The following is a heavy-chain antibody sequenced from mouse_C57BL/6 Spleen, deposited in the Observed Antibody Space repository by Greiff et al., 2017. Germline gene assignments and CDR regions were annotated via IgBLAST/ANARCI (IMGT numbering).Heavy chain of an antibody. V-gene: IGHV1-61*01. D-gene: IGHD1-1*01. Sequence: QVQLQQPGAELVRPGSSVKLSCKASGYTFTSYWMDWVKQRPGQGLEWIGNIYPSDSETHYNQKFKDKATLTVDKSSSTAYMQLSSLTSEDSAVYYCARGDYYGSGAWFAYWGQGTLVTVSA. CDR2: IYPSDSET. CDR1: GYTFTSYW. CDR3: ARGDYYGSGAWFAY. J-gene: IGHJ3*01.